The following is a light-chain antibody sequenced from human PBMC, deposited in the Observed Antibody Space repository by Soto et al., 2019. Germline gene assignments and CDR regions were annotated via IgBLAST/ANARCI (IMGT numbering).Light chain of an antibody. V-gene: IGKV3-11*01. CDR3: QQRSNWPLT. J-gene: IGKJ4*01. CDR2: DAS. CDR1: QSVSSY. Sequence: EIVLTQSPATLYLSPGERATLSCRASQSVSSYLAWYQQKPGQAPRLLIYDASNRATGIPARFSGSGPGTDFTPTISSLEPEDFAIYYCQQRSNWPLTFGGGTKVEIK.